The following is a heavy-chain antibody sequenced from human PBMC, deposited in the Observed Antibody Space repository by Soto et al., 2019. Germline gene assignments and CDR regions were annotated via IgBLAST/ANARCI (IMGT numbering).Heavy chain of an antibody. V-gene: IGHV3-30-3*01. CDR3: ARGGGGDIVIMVYAIYGMEV. J-gene: IGHJ6*02. Sequence: SLRLSCAASGFTFSSYAMHWVRHSPGKGLEWVAVISYDGSNKYYADSVKGRFTISRDNSKNTLYLQMNSLRAEETAVYYCARGGGGDIVIMVYAIYGMEVWGQGTTVTVSS. CDR2: ISYDGSNK. D-gene: IGHD2-8*01. CDR1: GFTFSSYA.